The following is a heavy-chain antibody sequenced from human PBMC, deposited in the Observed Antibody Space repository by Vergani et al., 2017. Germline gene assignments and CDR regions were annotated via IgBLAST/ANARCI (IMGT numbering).Heavy chain of an antibody. D-gene: IGHD3-10*01. V-gene: IGHV4-38-2*01. CDR1: DSSIMTNPY. Sequence: QVQLQESGPGLVKPSETLSLTCDVSDSSIMTNPYWGWFRQSPGKGLEWIGFIHHSGDTQYNSSLKSRVSISFVSSIKFSLSLTSVTAADTAIYYCARHRGSGGFDPSSYFYGMDVWGHGTTVTVSS. CDR3: ARHRGSGGFDPSSYFYGMDV. CDR2: IHHSGDT. J-gene: IGHJ6*02.